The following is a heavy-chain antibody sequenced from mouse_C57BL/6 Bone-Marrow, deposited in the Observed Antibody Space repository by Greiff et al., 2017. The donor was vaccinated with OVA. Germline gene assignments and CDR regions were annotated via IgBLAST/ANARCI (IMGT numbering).Heavy chain of an antibody. J-gene: IGHJ3*01. CDR3: ARHVGYDGYPFAY. V-gene: IGHV5-12*01. CDR2: ISNGGGST. CDR1: GFTFSDYY. D-gene: IGHD2-3*01. Sequence: EVMLVESGGGLVQPGGSLKLSCAASGFTFSDYYMYWVRQTPEKRLEWVAYISNGGGSTYYPDTVKGRFTISRDNAKNTLYLQMIRLKSEDTAMYYCARHVGYDGYPFAYWGQGTLVTVSA.